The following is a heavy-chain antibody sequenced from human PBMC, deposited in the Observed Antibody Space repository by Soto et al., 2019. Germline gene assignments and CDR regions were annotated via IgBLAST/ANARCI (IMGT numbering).Heavy chain of an antibody. D-gene: IGHD6-13*01. V-gene: IGHV1-69*13. CDR3: ARGIAAAGTFSPPSA. J-gene: IGHJ4*02. CDR1: GGTFSSYA. CDR2: IIPIFGTA. Sequence: SVKVSCKASGGTFSSYAISWVRQAPGQGLEWMGGIIPIFGTANYAQKFQGRVTITADESTSTADMELSSLRSEDTAVYYCARGIAAAGTFSPPSAWGQGTLVTVSS.